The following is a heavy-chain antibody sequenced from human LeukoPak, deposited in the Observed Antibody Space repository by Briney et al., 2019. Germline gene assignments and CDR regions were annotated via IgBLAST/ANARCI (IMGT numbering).Heavy chain of an antibody. CDR3: ARDDQPIVVPAAMDY. Sequence: GGSLRLSCAASGFTFSSYSMNWVRQAAGKGLEWVSSISSRSSCRDYADSVKGRVTISRDNAKNSLYLQMNSLRAEDTAVYYCARDDQPIVVPAAMDYWGQGTLVTVSS. J-gene: IGHJ4*02. CDR2: ISSRSSCR. CDR1: GFTFSSYS. D-gene: IGHD2-2*01. V-gene: IGHV3-21*01.